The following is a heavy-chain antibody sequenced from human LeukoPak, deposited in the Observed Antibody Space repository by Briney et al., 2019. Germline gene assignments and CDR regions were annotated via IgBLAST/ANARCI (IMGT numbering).Heavy chain of an antibody. V-gene: IGHV1-18*01. CDR1: GYTFTSYD. D-gene: IGHD4-17*01. CDR3: ARGRNHDYGDYEGDLCYFDY. CDR2: ISAYNGNT. J-gene: IGHJ4*02. Sequence: ASVKVSCKASGYTFTSYDINWVRQAPGQGLEWMGWISAYNGNTNYAQKLQGRVTMATDTSTSTAYMELRSLRSDDTAVYYCARGRNHDYGDYEGDLCYFDYWGQGTLVTVSS.